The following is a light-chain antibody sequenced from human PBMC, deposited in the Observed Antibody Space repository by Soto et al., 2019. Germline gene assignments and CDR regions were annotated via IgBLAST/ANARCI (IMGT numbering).Light chain of an antibody. CDR2: AAS. CDR1: QTVTSY. J-gene: IGKJ1*01. V-gene: IGKV1-39*01. Sequence: DVQMTQSPSSLSASVGDSLTLTCRASQTVTSYLNWYQQKPGKAPKLLIYAASTLQSGVPSRFSGSGSGTEFTLTIISLQTEDFATYYCQRSYRFPKTFGRGTKVDIK. CDR3: QRSYRFPKT.